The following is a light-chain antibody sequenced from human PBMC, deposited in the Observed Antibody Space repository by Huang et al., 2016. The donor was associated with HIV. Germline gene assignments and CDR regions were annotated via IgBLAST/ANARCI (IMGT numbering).Light chain of an antibody. Sequence: EILMTQSPVTLSVSPGERATLSCRANQTVGTDLAWFQQKPGQSPRLLIYDASTRATGVPAYFSGSGSGTEFTLTINSLQSEDFAVYYCQQYNDRRTFGGGTKVEIK. CDR3: QQYNDRRT. J-gene: IGKJ4*01. CDR1: QTVGTD. V-gene: IGKV3-15*01. CDR2: DAS.